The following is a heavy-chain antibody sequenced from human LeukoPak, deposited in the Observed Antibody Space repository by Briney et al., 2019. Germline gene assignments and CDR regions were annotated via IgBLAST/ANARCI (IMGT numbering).Heavy chain of an antibody. CDR1: GGSISRSNYY. CDR3: ARLGSTFDI. D-gene: IGHD2-2*01. J-gene: IGHJ3*02. CDR2: IFYSGAS. Sequence: PSESLSLTCTVSGGSISRSNYYWTWLRQPPGKGLEWTGYIFYSGASNYNPSLKGRVTISVDTSTNHFSLKLSSVTAADTAVYYCARLGSTFDIWGQGTMVTVSS. V-gene: IGHV4-61*03.